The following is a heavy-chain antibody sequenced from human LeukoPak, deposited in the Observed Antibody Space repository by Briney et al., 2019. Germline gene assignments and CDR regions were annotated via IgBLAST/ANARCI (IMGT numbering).Heavy chain of an antibody. CDR1: GCTFSRYW. D-gene: IGHD5-18*01. V-gene: IGHV3-7*01. CDR3: ARGEPSPGGYGYYYYYYMDV. Sequence: PGGSLRLSCAASGCTFSRYWMSWVRQAPGKGLEWVANIKEDGSEKYYVDSVKGRFTISRDNAKNSLYLQMNSLRAEDTAVYYCARGEPSPGGYGYYYYYYMDVWGKGTTVTVSS. CDR2: IKEDGSEK. J-gene: IGHJ6*03.